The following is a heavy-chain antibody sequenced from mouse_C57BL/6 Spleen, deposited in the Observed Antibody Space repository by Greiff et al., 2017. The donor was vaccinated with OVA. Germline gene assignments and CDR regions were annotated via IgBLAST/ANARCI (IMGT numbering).Heavy chain of an antibody. CDR1: GYTFTSYW. Sequence: QVQLQQPGAELVRPGSSVKLSCKASGYTFTSYWMDWVKQRPGQGLEWIGNIYPSDSETHYNQKFKDKATLTVDKSSSTAYMQLSSLTSEDSAVYYGARAGNYSNHRWYFDVWGTGTTVTVSS. CDR3: ARAGNYSNHRWYFDV. CDR2: IYPSDSET. V-gene: IGHV1-61*01. J-gene: IGHJ1*03. D-gene: IGHD2-5*01.